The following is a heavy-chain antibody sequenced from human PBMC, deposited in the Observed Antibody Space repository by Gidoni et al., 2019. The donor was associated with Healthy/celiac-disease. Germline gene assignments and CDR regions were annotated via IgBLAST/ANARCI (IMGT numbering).Heavy chain of an antibody. V-gene: IGHV3-48*03. D-gene: IGHD3-16*02. CDR3: ARDSHMITFGGVIATLGY. CDR1: GFTFSSYE. CDR2: ISSSGSTI. Sequence: EVQLVESGGGLVQPGGSLRRSCAASGFTFSSYEMNWVRQAPGKGLEWVSYISSSGSTIYYADSVKGRFTISRDNAKNSLYLQMNSLRAEDTAVYYCARDSHMITFGGVIATLGYWGQGTLVTVSS. J-gene: IGHJ4*02.